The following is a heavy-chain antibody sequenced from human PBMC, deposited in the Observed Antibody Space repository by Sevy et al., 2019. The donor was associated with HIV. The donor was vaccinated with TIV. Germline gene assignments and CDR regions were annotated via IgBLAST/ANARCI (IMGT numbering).Heavy chain of an antibody. CDR2: IYHSGST. J-gene: IGHJ4*02. CDR1: GYSISSGYY. V-gene: IGHV4-38-2*01. Sequence: SETVSLTCAVSGYSISSGYYWGWIRQPPGKGLEWIGSIYHSGSTYYNPSLKSRVTISVDTSKNQFSLKLSSVTAADTAVYYCARHADSSGYVDYWGQGTLVTVSS. D-gene: IGHD3-22*01. CDR3: ARHADSSGYVDY.